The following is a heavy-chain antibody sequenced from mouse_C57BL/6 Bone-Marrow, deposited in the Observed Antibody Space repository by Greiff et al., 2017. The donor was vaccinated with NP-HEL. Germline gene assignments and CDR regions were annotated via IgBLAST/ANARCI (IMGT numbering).Heavy chain of an antibody. CDR2: ISSGSSTI. D-gene: IGHD2-5*01. Sequence: EVKLVESGGGLVKPGGSLKLSCAASGFTFSDYGMHWVRQAPEKGLEWVAYISSGSSTIYYADTVKGRFTISRDNAKNTLFLQLTSLRSEDTAMYYCARKSNYCYYAMDYWGQGTSVTVAS. CDR1: GFTFSDYG. CDR3: ARKSNYCYYAMDY. V-gene: IGHV5-17*01. J-gene: IGHJ4*01.